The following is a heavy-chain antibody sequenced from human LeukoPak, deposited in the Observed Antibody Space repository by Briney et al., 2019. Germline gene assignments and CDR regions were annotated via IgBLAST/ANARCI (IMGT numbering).Heavy chain of an antibody. CDR1: GFTFSSYE. V-gene: IGHV3-48*03. Sequence: TGGSLRLSCAASGFTFSSYEMNWVRQAPGKRLEWVSYINSSGSTIYYADSVKGRFTISRDNAKNSLYLQMNSLRAEDTAVYYCARDTGSMGSMDYWGQGTLVTVSS. D-gene: IGHD1-26*01. J-gene: IGHJ4*02. CDR2: INSSGSTI. CDR3: ARDTGSMGSMDY.